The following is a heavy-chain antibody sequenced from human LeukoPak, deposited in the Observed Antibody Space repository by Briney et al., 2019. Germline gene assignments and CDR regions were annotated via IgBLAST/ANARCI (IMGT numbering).Heavy chain of an antibody. Sequence: GASLRLSCAASGFTFSDYYMSWIRQSPGKGLEWVSYISSSGSTIYYADSVKGRFTISRDNAKNSLYLQMNSLRAEDTAVYYCARADIVVVPAAHYYYYGMDVWGQGTTVTVSS. J-gene: IGHJ6*02. D-gene: IGHD2-2*01. CDR2: ISSSGSTI. CDR3: ARADIVVVPAAHYYYYGMDV. V-gene: IGHV3-11*01. CDR1: GFTFSDYY.